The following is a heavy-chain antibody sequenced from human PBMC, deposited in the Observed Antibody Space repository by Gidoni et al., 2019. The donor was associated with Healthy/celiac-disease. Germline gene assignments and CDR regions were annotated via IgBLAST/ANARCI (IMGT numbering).Heavy chain of an antibody. V-gene: IGHV3-9*01. Sequence: EVQLVESGGVVVQPGRSLRLACSASGFALGGCAMRWVRQAPGKGLEWVSGISWNRGSIGYADSVKGRFTISRDNAKNSLYLQMNSLRAEDTALYYCAKDLAPLRWFRELSIGMDVWGQGTTVTVSS. CDR2: ISWNRGSI. CDR3: AKDLAPLRWFRELSIGMDV. J-gene: IGHJ6*02. CDR1: GFALGGCA. D-gene: IGHD3-10*01.